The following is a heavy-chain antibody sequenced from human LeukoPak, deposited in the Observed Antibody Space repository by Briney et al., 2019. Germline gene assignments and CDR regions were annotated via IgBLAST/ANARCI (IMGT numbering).Heavy chain of an antibody. CDR1: GFMFDDYA. D-gene: IGHD4-23*01. CDR3: AKAEGFFGGYYDH. Sequence: GGSLRLSCAASGFMFDDYAMHWVRQAPGKGLEWVSGISWNSGSIDYADSVKGRFTISRDNAKNSLYLQMNNLRAEDTAFYFCAKAEGFFGGYYDHWGQGTLVTVSS. J-gene: IGHJ4*02. CDR2: ISWNSGSI. V-gene: IGHV3-9*01.